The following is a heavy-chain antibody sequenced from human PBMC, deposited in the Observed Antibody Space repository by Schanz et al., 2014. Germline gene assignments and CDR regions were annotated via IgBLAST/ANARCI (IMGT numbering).Heavy chain of an antibody. D-gene: IGHD3-3*01. CDR3: AKIWKAHHLTGRPGWSDGMDV. CDR1: GITFSDYA. CDR2: IASGGSHT. Sequence: EVQLLESGGSLEQPWGSLRLSCAASGITFSDYAMSWVRQAPGKGLEWVSTIASGGSHTFYADSVTGRFTISGDNSKNTLFLQMNSLRVEDTAIYYCAKIWKAHHLTGRPGWSDGMDVWGQGTTVIV. V-gene: IGHV3-23*01. J-gene: IGHJ6*02.